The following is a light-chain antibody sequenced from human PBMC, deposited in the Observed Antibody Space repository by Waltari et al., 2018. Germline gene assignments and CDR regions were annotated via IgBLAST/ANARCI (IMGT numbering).Light chain of an antibody. Sequence: QAGLTQPPSVSTGLRQTATLTCTGNSHTVGNQGPAWLQQRQGHPPKLLSDRDNARPSGISERFSASRSGNTASLTITGLQPEDEADYYCSAWDYNLNAYVFGTGTKVTVL. J-gene: IGLJ1*01. CDR1: SHTVGNQG. CDR2: RDN. CDR3: SAWDYNLNAYV. V-gene: IGLV10-54*04.